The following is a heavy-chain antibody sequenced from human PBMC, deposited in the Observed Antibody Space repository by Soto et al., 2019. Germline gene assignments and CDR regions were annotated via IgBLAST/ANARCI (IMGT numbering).Heavy chain of an antibody. CDR1: GFTFSSYA. CDR2: ISGSGGST. CDR3: AKEVSSGWLGHPFDY. V-gene: IGHV3-23*01. D-gene: IGHD6-19*01. J-gene: IGHJ4*02. Sequence: EVQLLESGGGLVQPGGSLRLSCAASGFTFSSYAMSWVRQAPGKGLEWVSAISGSGGSTYYADSVKGRFTITRDNSKTTLYLQMNSLRAEDTAVYYCAKEVSSGWLGHPFDYWGQGTLVTVSS.